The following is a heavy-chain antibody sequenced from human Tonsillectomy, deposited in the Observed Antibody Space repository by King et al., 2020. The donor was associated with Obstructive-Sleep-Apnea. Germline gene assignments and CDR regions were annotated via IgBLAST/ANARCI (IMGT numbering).Heavy chain of an antibody. D-gene: IGHD3-10*01. CDR2: IYRGGST. V-gene: IGHV3-66*01. J-gene: IGHJ4*02. CDR3: ARGTTSFGELLFY. CDR1: GFTVSSNY. Sequence: VQLVESGGGLVQPGGSLRLSCAASGFTVSSNYMSWVRQAPGKGLEWVSVIYRGGSTYYAHSVKGRFTISRDNSKNTLYLQMNSLRAEDTAVYYCARGTTSFGELLFYWGQGTLVTVSS.